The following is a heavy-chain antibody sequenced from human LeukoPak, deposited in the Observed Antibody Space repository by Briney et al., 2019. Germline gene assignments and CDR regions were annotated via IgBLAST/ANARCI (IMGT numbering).Heavy chain of an antibody. Sequence: GRSLRLSCAASGFTFSSYGMHWVRQAPGKGLEWVAVISYDGSNKYYADSLKGRFTISRDNSKNTLYLQMNSLRAEDTAVYYCATPRGLGGHDAFDIWGQGTMVTVSS. V-gene: IGHV3-30*03. CDR2: ISYDGSNK. D-gene: IGHD1-26*01. J-gene: IGHJ3*02. CDR1: GFTFSSYG. CDR3: ATPRGLGGHDAFDI.